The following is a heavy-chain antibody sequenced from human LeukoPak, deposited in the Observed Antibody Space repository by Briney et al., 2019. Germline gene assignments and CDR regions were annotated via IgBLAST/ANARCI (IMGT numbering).Heavy chain of an antibody. D-gene: IGHD3-22*01. Sequence: PGGSLRLSCAASGFTFSSYEMNWVRQAPGKGLEWVSYISSSGSTIYYADSVKGRFTISRDNARNSLYLQMKSLGAEDTAVYYCARDFRYYDSSGYTHWGQGTLVSVSS. CDR2: ISSSGSTI. V-gene: IGHV3-48*03. J-gene: IGHJ4*02. CDR1: GFTFSSYE. CDR3: ARDFRYYDSSGYTH.